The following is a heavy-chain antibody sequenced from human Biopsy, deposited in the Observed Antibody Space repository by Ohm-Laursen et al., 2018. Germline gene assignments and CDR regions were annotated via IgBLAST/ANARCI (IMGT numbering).Heavy chain of an antibody. J-gene: IGHJ4*02. V-gene: IGHV3-11*01. CDR1: GFDFSDYN. CDR2: ISSSGRTM. D-gene: IGHD5-24*01. CDR3: ATTRSFDN. Sequence: SLRLSCAASGFDFSDYNMIWIRQAPGKGLEWVSYISSSGRTMYYADSVKGRFTISRDNANKSLYLQMNSLRAEDTAVYYCATTRSFDNRGQGTLVTVSS.